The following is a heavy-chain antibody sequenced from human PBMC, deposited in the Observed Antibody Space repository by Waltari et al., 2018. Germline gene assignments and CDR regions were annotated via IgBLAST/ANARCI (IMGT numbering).Heavy chain of an antibody. Sequence: EVQLLESGGGLVQPGGSLRLSCTASGFIFNKYVMNWVRQAPGKGLESVSAINDAGDNTEYADPVKGRFTISRDNSKNTLYLQMNSLTAADTAIYYCAKDEAVAGQGPIDHWGQGTLVTVSS. CDR3: AKDEAVAGQGPIDH. J-gene: IGHJ4*02. V-gene: IGHV3-23*01. CDR2: INDAGDNT. D-gene: IGHD6-19*01. CDR1: GFIFNKYV.